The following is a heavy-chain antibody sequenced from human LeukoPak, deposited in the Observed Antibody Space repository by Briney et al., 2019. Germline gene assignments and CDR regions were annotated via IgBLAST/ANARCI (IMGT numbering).Heavy chain of an antibody. Sequence: PSETLSLTCTVSGGSISSYYWSWIRQPAGKGLEWIGRFYTSENINYNPSLRSRITMSLDTSKNQFSLKLSSVTAADTAVYYCARDIKVGGTPDVFDIWGQGTMVTGSS. J-gene: IGHJ3*02. CDR3: ARDIKVGGTPDVFDI. CDR1: GGSISSYY. D-gene: IGHD1-26*01. CDR2: FYTSENI. V-gene: IGHV4-4*07.